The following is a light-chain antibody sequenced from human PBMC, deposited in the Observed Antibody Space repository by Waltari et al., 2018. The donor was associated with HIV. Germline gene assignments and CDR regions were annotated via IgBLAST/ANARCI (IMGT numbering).Light chain of an antibody. CDR1: SSNIGSNI. Sequence: QSVLTQPPSASGTPGQRVTISCSGSSSNIGSNIVNWYQQLPGATPRLLIFSDHQRPSGVPDRFSGSKSGTSASLAISGLLSEDEADYYCAAWDDSLSGQWVFGGGTKLTVL. J-gene: IGLJ3*02. CDR3: AAWDDSLSGQWV. CDR2: SDH. V-gene: IGLV1-44*01.